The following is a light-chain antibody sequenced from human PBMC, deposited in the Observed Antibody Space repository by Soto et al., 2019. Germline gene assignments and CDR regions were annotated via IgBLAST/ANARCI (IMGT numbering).Light chain of an antibody. CDR3: CSYAGSYV. Sequence: QSALTQPRSVSGSPGQSGTISCTGTSSDVGGYNYVSWYQQHPGKAPKLMIYDVSERPSGVPDRFSGSKSGNTASLTISGLQAEDEADYYCCSYAGSYVFGTGTKLTVL. V-gene: IGLV2-11*01. J-gene: IGLJ1*01. CDR2: DVS. CDR1: SSDVGGYNY.